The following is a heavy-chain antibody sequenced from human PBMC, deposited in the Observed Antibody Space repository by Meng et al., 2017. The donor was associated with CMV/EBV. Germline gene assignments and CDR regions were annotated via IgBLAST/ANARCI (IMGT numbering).Heavy chain of an antibody. J-gene: IGHJ6*02. CDR1: GFTFSSYW. CDR2: INSDRSST. CDR3: AISFPRGYCSSTSCYTGFRPYYGMDV. D-gene: IGHD2-2*02. Sequence: GESLKISCAASGFTFSSYWMHWVRQAPGKGLVWVSRINSDRSSTSYADSVKGRFTISRDNAKNTLYLQMNSLRAEDTAVYYCAISFPRGYCSSTSCYTGFRPYYGMDVWGQGTTVTVSS. V-gene: IGHV3-74*01.